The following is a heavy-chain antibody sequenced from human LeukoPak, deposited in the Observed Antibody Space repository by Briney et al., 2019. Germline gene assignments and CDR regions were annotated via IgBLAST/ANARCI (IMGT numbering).Heavy chain of an antibody. CDR3: ARRSDDYDSSAYYH. CDR2: INPNSGGT. D-gene: IGHD3-22*01. CDR1: GYTFTGYY. Sequence: ASVKVSCKASGYTFTGYYMHWVRQAPGHGLEWMGWINPNSGGTNYAQKFQGRVTMTRDTSISTAYMELSRLRSDDTAVYYCARRSDDYDSSAYYHWGQGTLVTVSS. J-gene: IGHJ4*02. V-gene: IGHV1-2*02.